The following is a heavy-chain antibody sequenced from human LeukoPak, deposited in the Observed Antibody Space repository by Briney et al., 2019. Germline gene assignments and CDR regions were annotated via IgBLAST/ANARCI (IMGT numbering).Heavy chain of an antibody. CDR1: GFTFSDYY. D-gene: IGHD3-22*01. CDR2: TSRSGSII. Sequence: KAGGSLRLSCAASGFTFSDYYMSWIRQAPGKGLEWVSYTSRSGSIIYYADSVKGRFTISRDNAKNSLYLQMNSLRAEDTAVYYCARTPYDSSGYFDYWGQGTLVTVSS. V-gene: IGHV3-11*01. CDR3: ARTPYDSSGYFDY. J-gene: IGHJ4*02.